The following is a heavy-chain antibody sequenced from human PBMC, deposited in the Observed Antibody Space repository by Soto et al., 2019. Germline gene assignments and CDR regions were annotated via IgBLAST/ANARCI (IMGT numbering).Heavy chain of an antibody. CDR3: ARDTHCISTSCLPGYFDY. CDR1: GYTFTSYG. Sequence: ASAKVSCKASGYTFTSYGISWVRQAPGQGLEWMGWISAYNGNTNYAQKLQGRVTMTTDTSTSTAYMELRSLRSDDTAVYYCARDTHCISTSCLPGYFDYWGQGTLVTVSS. D-gene: IGHD2-2*01. J-gene: IGHJ4*02. V-gene: IGHV1-18*01. CDR2: ISAYNGNT.